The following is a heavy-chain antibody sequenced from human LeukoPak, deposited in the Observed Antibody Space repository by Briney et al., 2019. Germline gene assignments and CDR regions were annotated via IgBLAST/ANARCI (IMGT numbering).Heavy chain of an antibody. CDR2: IYTSGST. J-gene: IGHJ4*02. D-gene: IGHD1-26*01. CDR1: DGSISSYY. CDR3: ARVKSGSFLFDY. Sequence: SETLSLTCTVSDGSISSYYWSWIRPPAGKGLEWIGRIYTSGSTNYNPSLESRVTLSIDTSKNQFSLKLRFVTAADTAVYYCARVKSGSFLFDYWGQGTLVTVSS. V-gene: IGHV4-4*07.